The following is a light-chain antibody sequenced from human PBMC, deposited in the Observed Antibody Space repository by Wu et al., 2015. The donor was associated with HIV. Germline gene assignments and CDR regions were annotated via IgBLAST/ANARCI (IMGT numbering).Light chain of an antibody. CDR2: GAS. CDR1: HDISNN. Sequence: DIQMTQSPSSLSASVGDRVTISCQASHDISNNLNWYQQKPGKAPKLLIYGASNLETGVPSKFSGSGSGRDFTFTISSLQPEDIATYYCHTVIILRTIFGRGDQGWRS. J-gene: IGKJ2*01. CDR3: HTVIILRTI. V-gene: IGKV1-33*01.